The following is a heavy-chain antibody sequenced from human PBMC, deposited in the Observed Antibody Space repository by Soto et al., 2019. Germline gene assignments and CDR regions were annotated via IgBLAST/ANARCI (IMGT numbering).Heavy chain of an antibody. CDR3: ARYGSGSYRKNRFDY. CDR2: INSDGSST. Sequence: EVQLVESGGGLVQPGGSLRLSCAASGFTFSSYWMHWVRQAPGKGLVWVSRINSDGSSTSYADSVKGRFTISRDNAKNTLYLQMNSLRAEDTAVYYFARYGSGSYRKNRFDYWGQGTLVTVSS. D-gene: IGHD3-10*01. CDR1: GFTFSSYW. J-gene: IGHJ4*02. V-gene: IGHV3-74*01.